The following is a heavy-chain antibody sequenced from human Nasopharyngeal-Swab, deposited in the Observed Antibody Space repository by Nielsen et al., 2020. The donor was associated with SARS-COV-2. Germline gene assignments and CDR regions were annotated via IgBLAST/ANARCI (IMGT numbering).Heavy chain of an antibody. CDR1: GGSISSSSYY. Sequence: SETLSLTCTVSGGSISSSSYYWGWIRQPPGKGLEWIGSIYYSGSTYYNPSLKSRVTISVDTSKNQFSLKLSSVTAADTAVYYCARVILTGLGGYLDLWGRGTLVTVSS. CDR2: IYYSGST. CDR3: ARVILTGLGGYLDL. D-gene: IGHD2-8*02. V-gene: IGHV4-39*07. J-gene: IGHJ2*01.